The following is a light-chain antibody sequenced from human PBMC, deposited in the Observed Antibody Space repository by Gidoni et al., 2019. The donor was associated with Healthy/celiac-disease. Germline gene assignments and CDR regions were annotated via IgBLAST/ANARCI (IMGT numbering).Light chain of an antibody. CDR2: GAS. V-gene: IGKV3-20*01. CDR3: QQYGSSPYT. J-gene: IGKJ2*01. Sequence: ESVLTQSPGTLSLSPGERASLSCRASQSVSSSYLAWYQQKPGHAPRLLIYGASSRATCIPDRFSGSGSGTDFTLTISRLEPEDFAVYYCQQYGSSPYTFGQGTKLEIK. CDR1: QSVSSSY.